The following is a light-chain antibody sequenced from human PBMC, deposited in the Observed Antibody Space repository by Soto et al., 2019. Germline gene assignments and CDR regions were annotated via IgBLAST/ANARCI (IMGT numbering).Light chain of an antibody. CDR1: SSNIGNNY. CDR2: DNN. V-gene: IGLV1-51*01. CDR3: GTWDSSLSAVV. J-gene: IGLJ2*01. Sequence: QSVLTQPPSVSAAPGPKVTISCSGSSSNIGNNYVSWYQQLPGTAPKLLIYDNNKRPSGIPDRFSGSKSGTSATLGITGLQTGDEADYYCGTWDSSLSAVVFGGGTKVNVL.